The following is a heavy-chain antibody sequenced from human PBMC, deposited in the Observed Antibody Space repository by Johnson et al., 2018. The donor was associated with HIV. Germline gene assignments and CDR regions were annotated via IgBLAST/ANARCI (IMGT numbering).Heavy chain of an antibody. CDR1: RFTFSSYA. Sequence: VQLVESGGDLVKPGGSLRLSCAASRFTFSSYAMHWVRQAPGRGLEYVSAISRNGGSPYYANSVKGRFTISRDNSQNTLYLQMKSLRADDTAVYYCARLTTSSRQDSTMTVVGVAAFDLWGQGTMVTVSS. CDR2: ISRNGGSP. CDR3: ARLTTSSRQDSTMTVVGVAAFDL. V-gene: IGHV3-64*01. J-gene: IGHJ3*01. D-gene: IGHD3-22*01.